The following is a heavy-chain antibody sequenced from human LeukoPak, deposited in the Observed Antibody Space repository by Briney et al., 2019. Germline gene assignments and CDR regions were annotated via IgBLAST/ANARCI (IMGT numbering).Heavy chain of an antibody. V-gene: IGHV4-4*09. CDR1: GGSISIYY. CDR2: IYTSGST. Sequence: PSETLSLTCTVSGGSISIYYWSWIRQPPGKGLERIGYIYTSGSTNYNPSLKSRVTISVDTSKNQFSLMLSSVTAADTAVYYCARMGGGYSSSSPHYYYYMDVWGKGTTVTVSS. D-gene: IGHD6-6*01. J-gene: IGHJ6*03. CDR3: ARMGGGYSSSSPHYYYYMDV.